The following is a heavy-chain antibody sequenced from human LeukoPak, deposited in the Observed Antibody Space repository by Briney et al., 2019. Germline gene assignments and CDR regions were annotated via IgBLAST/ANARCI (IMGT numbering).Heavy chain of an antibody. CDR2: ISAYNGNT. J-gene: IGHJ4*02. CDR3: ARDLQIYCSSTSCYAGAGY. Sequence: ASVKVSCKASGYTFTSYGISWVRQAPGQGLEWMGWISAYNGNTNYAQKLQGRVTMTTDTSTSTAYMELRSLRSDDTAVYYCARDLQIYCSSTSCYAGAGYWGQGTLVTVSS. V-gene: IGHV1-18*01. D-gene: IGHD2-2*01. CDR1: GYTFTSYG.